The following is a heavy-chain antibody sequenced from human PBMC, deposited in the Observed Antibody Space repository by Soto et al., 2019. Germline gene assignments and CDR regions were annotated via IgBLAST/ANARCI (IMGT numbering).Heavy chain of an antibody. CDR3: ARTRGTGYYKGNFDY. Sequence: SETLSLTCTVSGGSISSYYWSWIRQPPGKGLEWIGDINHSGSTNYNPSLKSRVTISVDTSKNQFSLKLSSVTAADTAVYYCARTRGTGYYKGNFDYWGQGTLVTVSS. D-gene: IGHD3-9*01. CDR1: GGSISSYY. J-gene: IGHJ4*02. CDR2: INHSGST. V-gene: IGHV4-34*01.